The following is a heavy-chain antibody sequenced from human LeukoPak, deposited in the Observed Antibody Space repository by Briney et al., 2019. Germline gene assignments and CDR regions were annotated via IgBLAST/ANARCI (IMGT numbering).Heavy chain of an antibody. J-gene: IGHJ6*03. CDR1: GGSISSYY. CDR3: ARHRDTGYYYYMDV. V-gene: IGHV4-59*08. D-gene: IGHD1-1*01. Sequence: PSETLSLTCTVSGGSISSYYWSWIRQPPGKGLEWIGYIDYSGSTNYNPSLKSRVTMSVDTAKNQFSLKLSSVTAADTAVYLCARHRDTGYYYYMDVWGTGTTVTVSS. CDR2: IDYSGST.